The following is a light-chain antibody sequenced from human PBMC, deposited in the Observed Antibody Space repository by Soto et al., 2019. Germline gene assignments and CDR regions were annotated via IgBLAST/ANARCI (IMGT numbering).Light chain of an antibody. CDR3: KQYNNWPPIT. V-gene: IGKV3-15*01. J-gene: IGKJ5*01. Sequence: EIVMTQSPDTLSVSPGERATLSCRASQSVSGNLAWYQQKPDQAPRLLIYDTSTRATGIPARFSGSGSGTEFTLTISSLQSEDFAVYYCKQYNNWPPITFGQGTRLEIK. CDR1: QSVSGN. CDR2: DTS.